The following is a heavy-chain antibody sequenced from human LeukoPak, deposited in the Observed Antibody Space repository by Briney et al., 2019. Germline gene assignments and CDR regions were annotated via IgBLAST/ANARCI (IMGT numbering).Heavy chain of an antibody. Sequence: ASVKVSCKVSGYTLTELSMHWVRQAPGKGLEWMGGFDPEDGETIYAQKFQGRVTMTEDTSTDTAYMELRSLRSDDTAVYYCATGLRRVAGDAFDIWGQGTMVTVSS. CDR1: GYTLTELS. CDR3: ATGLRRVAGDAFDI. V-gene: IGHV1-24*01. CDR2: FDPEDGET. J-gene: IGHJ3*02.